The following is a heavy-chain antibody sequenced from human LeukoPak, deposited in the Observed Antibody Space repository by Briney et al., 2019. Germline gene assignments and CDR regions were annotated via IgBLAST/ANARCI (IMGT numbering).Heavy chain of an antibody. V-gene: IGHV3-74*01. Sequence: GSLTLSSAPAAFTFSSYWMHCVRQPAGSVRGWISGINTDVSTTRYADSLKVRFSISRDNANNTLSLQMNSLRAEDTAVYYCARNSGSNRPVDCWGQGTLVAVSS. CDR2: INTDVSTT. CDR3: ARNSGSNRPVDC. D-gene: IGHD1-26*01. J-gene: IGHJ4*02. CDR1: AFTFSSYW.